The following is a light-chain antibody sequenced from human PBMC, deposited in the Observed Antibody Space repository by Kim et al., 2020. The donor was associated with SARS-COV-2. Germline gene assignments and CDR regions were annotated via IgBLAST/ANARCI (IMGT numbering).Light chain of an antibody. CDR1: GSNRGADYG. V-gene: IGLV1-40*01. CDR3: QSYDNILGGYV. CDR2: LDS. J-gene: IGLJ1*01. Sequence: GSNRGADYGVHWYQQLPGTAPRVLIYLDSNRPSGVPDRFSASKSGTSASLAITGLQAEDEADYYCQSYDNILGGYVFGSGTKVTVL.